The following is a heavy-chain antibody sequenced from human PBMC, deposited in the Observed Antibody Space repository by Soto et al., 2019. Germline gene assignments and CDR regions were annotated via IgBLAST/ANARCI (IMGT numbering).Heavy chain of an antibody. D-gene: IGHD6-6*01. Sequence: SETLSLTCTVSGGSISSYYWSWIRQPPGKGLEWIGYIYYSGSTNYNPSLKSRVTISVDTSKNQFSLKLSSVTAADTAVYYCARGDSSSTWDWFDPWGQGTLVTVSA. CDR3: ARGDSSSTWDWFDP. J-gene: IGHJ5*02. V-gene: IGHV4-59*01. CDR2: IYYSGST. CDR1: GGSISSYY.